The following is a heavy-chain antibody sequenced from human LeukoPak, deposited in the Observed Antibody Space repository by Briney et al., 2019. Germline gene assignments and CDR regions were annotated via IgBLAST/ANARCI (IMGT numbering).Heavy chain of an antibody. Sequence: ASVKVSCKASGYTFTGYYMHWVRQAPGQGLEWMGWINPNSGGTNYAQKFQGRVTMTRDTSISTAYMELSRLRSDDTAVYYCARDYPKAMVRETFDYWGQGTLVTVSS. J-gene: IGHJ4*02. CDR2: INPNSGGT. CDR3: ARDYPKAMVRETFDY. D-gene: IGHD3-10*01. V-gene: IGHV1-2*02. CDR1: GYTFTGYY.